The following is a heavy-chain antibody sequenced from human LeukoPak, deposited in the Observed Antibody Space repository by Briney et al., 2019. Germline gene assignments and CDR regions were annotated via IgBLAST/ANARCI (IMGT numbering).Heavy chain of an antibody. CDR2: IYSGGST. V-gene: IGHV3-66*01. J-gene: IGHJ3*02. Sequence: GGSLRLSCAASGFTVSSNYMSWVRQAPGKGLEWVSVIYSGGSTYYADSVKGRFTISRDNSKNTLYLQMNSLRAEDTAVYYCARDAPYSGGCCAFDIWGQGTTVIVS. D-gene: IGHD6-19*01. CDR1: GFTVSSNY. CDR3: ARDAPYSGGCCAFDI.